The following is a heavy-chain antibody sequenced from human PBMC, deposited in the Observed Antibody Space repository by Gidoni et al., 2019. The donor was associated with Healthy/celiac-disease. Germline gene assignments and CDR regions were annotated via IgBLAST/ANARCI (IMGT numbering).Heavy chain of an antibody. CDR3: ARSKGQQLMTYYFDY. Sequence: EVQLLESGRGLVQPGGSLRLSCAASGFTFSSYAMSWVRQAPGKGLEWVSAISGSGGSTYYADSVKGRFTISRDNSKNTLYLQMNSLRAEDTAVYYCARSKGQQLMTYYFDYWGQGTLVTVSS. D-gene: IGHD6-13*01. CDR1: GFTFSSYA. V-gene: IGHV3-23*01. J-gene: IGHJ4*02. CDR2: ISGSGGST.